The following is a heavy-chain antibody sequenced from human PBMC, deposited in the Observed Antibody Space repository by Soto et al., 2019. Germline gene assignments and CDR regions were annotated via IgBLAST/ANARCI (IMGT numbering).Heavy chain of an antibody. J-gene: IGHJ3*02. CDR2: ISYDGSNK. V-gene: IGHV3-30-3*01. CDR3: ASVGSSSAFDI. D-gene: IGHD6-6*01. CDR1: GFTFSSYA. Sequence: GGSLRLSCAASGFTFSSYAMHWVRQAPGKGLEWVAVISYDGSNKYYADSVKGRFTISRDNSKNTLYLQMNSLRAEDTAVYYCASVGSSSAFDIWGQGTMVTVSS.